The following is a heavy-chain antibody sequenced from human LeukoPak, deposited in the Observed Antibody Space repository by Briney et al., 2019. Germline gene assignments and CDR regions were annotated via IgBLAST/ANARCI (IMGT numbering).Heavy chain of an antibody. D-gene: IGHD3-22*01. Sequence: GGSLRLSCAASGFTFSSYAMSWVRQAPGKRLEWVSAISGSGGSTYYADSVKGRFTISRDNSKNTLYLQMNSLRAEDTAVYYCAREVGDYYDSSGSFGYWGQGTLVTVSS. J-gene: IGHJ4*02. CDR2: ISGSGGST. V-gene: IGHV3-23*01. CDR3: AREVGDYYDSSGSFGY. CDR1: GFTFSSYA.